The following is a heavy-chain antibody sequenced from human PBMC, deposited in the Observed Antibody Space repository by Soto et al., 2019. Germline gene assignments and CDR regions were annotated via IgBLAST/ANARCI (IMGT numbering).Heavy chain of an antibody. CDR2: IYHSGST. J-gene: IGHJ4*02. D-gene: IGHD5-18*01. Sequence: SETLSLTCAVSGGSISSSNWWSWVRQPPGKGLEWIGEIYHSGSTNYNPSLKSRVTISVDKSKNQFSLKLSSVTAADTDVYYCASSGYSYGYDYWGQGTLVTVSS. V-gene: IGHV4-4*02. CDR3: ASSGYSYGYDY. CDR1: GGSISSSNW.